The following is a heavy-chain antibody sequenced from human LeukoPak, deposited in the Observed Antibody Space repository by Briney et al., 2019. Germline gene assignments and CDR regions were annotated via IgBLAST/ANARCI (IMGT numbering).Heavy chain of an antibody. CDR2: INPNSGGT. J-gene: IGHJ4*02. Sequence: EASVKVSCKASGYTFTGYYLHWVRQAPGQGLEWMGWINPNSGGTNYAQKFQGRVTMTRDTSISTAYMDLRSLTSDDTAVYYCARVYYGSGSCPDYWGQGTLVTVSS. CDR3: ARVYYGSGSCPDY. CDR1: GYTFTGYY. V-gene: IGHV1-2*02. D-gene: IGHD3-10*01.